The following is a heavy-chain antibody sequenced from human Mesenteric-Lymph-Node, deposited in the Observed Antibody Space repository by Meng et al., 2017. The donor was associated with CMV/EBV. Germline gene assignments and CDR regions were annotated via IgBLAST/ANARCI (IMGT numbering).Heavy chain of an antibody. J-gene: IGHJ4*02. Sequence: ETLSLTCTVSGDSISSGGYYWSWVRQVPGKGLVWVSRINSDGSNTTFADSVKGRFTISRDNAKNTLYLQMNSLRAEDTAVYYCARVGSGSYFVYWGRGTLVTVSS. D-gene: IGHD3-10*01. V-gene: IGHV3-74*01. CDR2: INSDGSNT. CDR3: ARVGSGSYFVY. CDR1: GDSISSGGYY.